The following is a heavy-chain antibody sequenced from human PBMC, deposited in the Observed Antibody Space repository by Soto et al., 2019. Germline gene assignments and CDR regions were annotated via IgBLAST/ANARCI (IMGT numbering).Heavy chain of an antibody. V-gene: IGHV3-30-3*01. Sequence: QVQLVESGGGVVQPGRSLRLSCAASGFTFSSYAMHWVRQAPGKGLEWVAVISYDGSNKYYADSVKGRFTISRDNSKNTLYLQLNSLRAEDTAVYYCARVLGPTAMVEYWGQGTLVTVSS. CDR2: ISYDGSNK. CDR3: ARVLGPTAMVEY. J-gene: IGHJ4*02. D-gene: IGHD5-18*01. CDR1: GFTFSSYA.